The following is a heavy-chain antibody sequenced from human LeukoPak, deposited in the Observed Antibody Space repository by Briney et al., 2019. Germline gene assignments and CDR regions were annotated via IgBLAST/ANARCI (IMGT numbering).Heavy chain of an antibody. CDR1: GFSFSSSG. V-gene: IGHV3-30*18. CDR2: ISYDGSNK. D-gene: IGHD5-12*01. J-gene: IGHJ6*04. Sequence: GGSLRLSCAASGFSFSSSGMHWVRQAPGKGLEWVAVISYDGSNKYYVDSVKGRFTISRDNSKNTLYLQMNSLRAEDTAVYYCAKERLDIVTTGYYYYGMDVWGKGTTVTVSS. CDR3: AKERLDIVTTGYYYYGMDV.